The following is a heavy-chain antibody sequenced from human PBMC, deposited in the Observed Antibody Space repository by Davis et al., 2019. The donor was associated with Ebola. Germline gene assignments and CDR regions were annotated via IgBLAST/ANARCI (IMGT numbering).Heavy chain of an antibody. D-gene: IGHD2-15*01. CDR1: GGTFSSYT. Sequence: SVKVSCKASGGTFSSYTISWVRQAPGQGLEWMGRIIPILGIANYAQKFQGRVTITADKSTSTAYMVLSSLRSEDTAVYYCARASIRYCSGGSCYSVPPGNWFDPWGQGTLVTVSS. CDR2: IIPILGIA. J-gene: IGHJ5*02. CDR3: ARASIRYCSGGSCYSVPPGNWFDP. V-gene: IGHV1-69*02.